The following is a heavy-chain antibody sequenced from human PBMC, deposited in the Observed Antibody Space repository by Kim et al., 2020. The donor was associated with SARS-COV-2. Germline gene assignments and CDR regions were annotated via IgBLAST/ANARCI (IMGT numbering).Heavy chain of an antibody. Sequence: GGSLRLSCAASGFTFSSYAMSWVRQAPGKGLEWVSAISGSGGSTYYADSVKGRFTISRDNSKNTLYLQMNSLRAEDTAVYYCAKDMVRGVNADRLNDYWGQGTLVTVSS. V-gene: IGHV3-23*01. CDR1: GFTFSSYA. CDR3: AKDMVRGVNADRLNDY. CDR2: ISGSGGST. D-gene: IGHD3-10*01. J-gene: IGHJ4*02.